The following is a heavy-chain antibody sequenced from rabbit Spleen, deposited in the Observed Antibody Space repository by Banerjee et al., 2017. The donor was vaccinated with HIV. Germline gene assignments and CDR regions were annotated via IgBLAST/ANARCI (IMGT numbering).Heavy chain of an antibody. Sequence: QEQLEESGGDLVKPEGSLTLTCKASGFSFTNRDWMCWVRQAPGKGLEWIACIWGGANGAPYFASLAKRRFTISKTSSTTVDLKMTSLTAADPASYFCARGVIGDGGPDYLNLWGPGTLVTVS. J-gene: IGHJ4*02. CDR3: ARGVIGDGGPDYLNL. CDR2: IWGGANGAP. D-gene: IGHD2-1*01. V-gene: IGHV1S45*01. CDR1: GFSFTNRDW.